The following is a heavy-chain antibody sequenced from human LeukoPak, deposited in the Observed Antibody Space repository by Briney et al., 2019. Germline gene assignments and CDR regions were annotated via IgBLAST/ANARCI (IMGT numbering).Heavy chain of an antibody. CDR3: ARRSTSCLDY. CDR1: GGSFSDYY. D-gene: IGHD2-2*01. J-gene: IGHJ4*02. V-gene: IGHV4-34*01. CDR2: INHRGIT. Sequence: SETLSLTCVVYGGSFSDYYWSWIRQPPGKGLEWIGEINHRGITNYNPSLTSRVTISVDTSKNQFSLNLTSLTAADTAVYYCARRSTSCLDYWGQGTLVTASS.